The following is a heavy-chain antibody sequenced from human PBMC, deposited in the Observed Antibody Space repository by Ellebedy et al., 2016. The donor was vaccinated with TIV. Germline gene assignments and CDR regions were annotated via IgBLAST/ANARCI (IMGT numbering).Heavy chain of an antibody. Sequence: GESMKISCAASEFSFSTYAMHWVRQIPGKGLEWVAVKSFAQSDEYYADSLKGRLTITRDNAKNTLYLHMNSLRSEDTALYYCARPNNSYGYLYFLDLWGQGTLVTVSS. CDR1: EFSFSTYA. D-gene: IGHD5-18*01. CDR3: ARPNNSYGYLYFLDL. V-gene: IGHV3-30*04. CDR2: KSFAQSDE. J-gene: IGHJ4*02.